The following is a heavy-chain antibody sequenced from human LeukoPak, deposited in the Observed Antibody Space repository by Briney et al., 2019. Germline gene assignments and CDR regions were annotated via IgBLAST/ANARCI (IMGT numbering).Heavy chain of an antibody. J-gene: IGHJ5*02. CDR1: GFTFSSYW. CDR3: ARDLRYYYDEDWFDP. CDR2: INSDGSST. D-gene: IGHD3-22*01. Sequence: GGSLRLSCAASGFTFSSYWMHWVRHAPGKGLVWVSRINSDGSSTSYADSVKGRFTISRDNAKNTLYLQMNSLRAEDTAVYYCARDLRYYYDEDWFDPWGQGTLVTVSS. V-gene: IGHV3-74*01.